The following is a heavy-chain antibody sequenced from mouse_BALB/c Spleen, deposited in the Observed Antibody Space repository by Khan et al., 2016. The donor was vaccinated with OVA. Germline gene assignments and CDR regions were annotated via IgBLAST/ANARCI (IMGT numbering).Heavy chain of an antibody. V-gene: IGHV1-77*01. D-gene: IGHD1-2*01. CDR2: ISPGSGDT. Sequence: QVRLQQSGTELARPGASVNLSCKAFGYTFTDFYINWVKQRSGQGLEWIGEISPGSGDTYYNEEFKGKATLTADKSSSTAYMQLSSLTSEASAVYFCARRNYFGYTFAYWGQGTLVTVSA. CDR3: ARRNYFGYTFAY. CDR1: GYTFTDFY. J-gene: IGHJ3*01.